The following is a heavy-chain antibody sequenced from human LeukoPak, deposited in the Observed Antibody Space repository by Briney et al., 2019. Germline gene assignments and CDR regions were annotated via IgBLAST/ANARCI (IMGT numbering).Heavy chain of an antibody. J-gene: IGHJ6*03. CDR1: GGSFSGYY. V-gene: IGHV4-34*01. CDR3: AREGGYCSSTSCYVRVYSSSWYGGYMDV. CDR2: INHSGST. Sequence: SETLSLTCAVYGGSFSGYYWSWIRQPPGKGLEWIGEINHSGSTNYNPSLKSRVTISVDTSKNQFSLKLSSVTAADTAVYYCAREGGYCSSTSCYVRVYSSSWYGGYMDVWGKGTTVTVPS. D-gene: IGHD2-2*01.